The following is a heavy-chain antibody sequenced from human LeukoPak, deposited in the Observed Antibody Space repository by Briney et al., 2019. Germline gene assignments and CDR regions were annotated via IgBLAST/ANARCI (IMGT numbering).Heavy chain of an antibody. J-gene: IGHJ4*02. Sequence: GGSLRLSCAASGFTFSSYAMSWVRQAPGKGLEWVSAISGSGGSTYYADSVKGRFTISRDNSKNTLYLQTNSLRAEDTAVYYCAKVISGSYGMDFDYWGQGTLVTVSS. V-gene: IGHV3-23*01. CDR2: ISGSGGST. D-gene: IGHD3-10*01. CDR3: AKVISGSYGMDFDY. CDR1: GFTFSSYA.